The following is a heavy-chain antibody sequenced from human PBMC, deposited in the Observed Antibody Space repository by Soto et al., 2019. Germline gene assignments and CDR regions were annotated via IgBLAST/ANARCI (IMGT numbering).Heavy chain of an antibody. Sequence: GGSLRLSCAASGFTFSSYSMNWVRQAPGKGLEWVSSISSSSSYIYYADSVKGRFTISSDNAKNSLYLQMNSLRAEDTAVYYCATAYPGESSGGSCSSVIWFDPWGQGTLVTVSS. J-gene: IGHJ5*02. D-gene: IGHD2-15*01. CDR1: GFTFSSYS. CDR3: ATAYPGESSGGSCSSVIWFDP. V-gene: IGHV3-21*01. CDR2: ISSSSSYI.